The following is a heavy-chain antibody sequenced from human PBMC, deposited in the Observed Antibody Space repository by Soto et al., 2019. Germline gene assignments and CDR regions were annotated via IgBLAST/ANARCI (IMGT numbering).Heavy chain of an antibody. D-gene: IGHD2-15*01. Sequence: SETLSLTCTFSGSSIIGYYWTWIRQSPERGLEWIGYIHYSGIANYNPSLNSRLTMSVDRSKSQFSMKLASVTAADTAVYYCARGVGGGGLNWFDPWGQGTLVTVSS. CDR3: ARGVGGGGLNWFDP. V-gene: IGHV4-59*12. J-gene: IGHJ5*02. CDR2: IHYSGIA. CDR1: GSSIIGYY.